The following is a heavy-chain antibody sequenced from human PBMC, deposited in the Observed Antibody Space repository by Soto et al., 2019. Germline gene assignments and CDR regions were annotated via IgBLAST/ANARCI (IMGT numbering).Heavy chain of an antibody. D-gene: IGHD3-22*01. V-gene: IGHV4-59*01. J-gene: IGHJ4*02. CDR1: GGSISSYY. Sequence: SETLSLTCTVSGGSISSYYWSWIRQPPGKGLEWIGYIYYSGSTNYNPSLKSRVTISVDTSKNQFSLKLSSVTAADTAVYYCARDPGYYYDSSGYYYGFDYWGQGTLVTVSS. CDR2: IYYSGST. CDR3: ARDPGYYYDSSGYYYGFDY.